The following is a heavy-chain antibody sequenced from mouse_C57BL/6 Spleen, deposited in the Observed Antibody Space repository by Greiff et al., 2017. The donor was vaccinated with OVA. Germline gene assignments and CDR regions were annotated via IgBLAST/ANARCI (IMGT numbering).Heavy chain of an antibody. D-gene: IGHD1-1*01. Sequence: EVMLVESGGGLVQPGGSMKLSCVASGFTFSNYWMNWVRQSPEKGLEWVAQIRLKSDNYATHYAESVKGRFTISRADSKSSVYLQMNNLRAEDTGIYYCTGLLITPVVALHWYFEVWGTGTTVTVSS. CDR3: TGLLITPVVALHWYFEV. CDR1: GFTFSNYW. J-gene: IGHJ1*03. CDR2: IRLKSDNYAT. V-gene: IGHV6-3*01.